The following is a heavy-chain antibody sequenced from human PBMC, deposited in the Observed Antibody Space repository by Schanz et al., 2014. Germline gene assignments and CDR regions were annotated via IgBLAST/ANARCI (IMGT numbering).Heavy chain of an antibody. Sequence: QVQLVESGGGVVRPGRSLRLSCAASGFTFNNYGMHWVRQASGKGLEWVAVIWYDGTDRYYADSVKGRFTISRDNSKNTLYLQMNSLRAEDTAVYYCARRITGTHHNPYYHGMDVWGQGTTVTVSS. D-gene: IGHD1-20*01. V-gene: IGHV3-33*01. CDR2: IWYDGTDR. CDR1: GFTFNNYG. J-gene: IGHJ6*02. CDR3: ARRITGTHHNPYYHGMDV.